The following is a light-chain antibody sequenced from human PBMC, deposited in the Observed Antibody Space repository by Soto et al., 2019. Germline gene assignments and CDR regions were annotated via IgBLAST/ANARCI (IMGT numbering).Light chain of an antibody. Sequence: EIVMTQSPATLSMSPGERATVSCRASQSVSSDLVWYQQKPGQAPILLILHASTRATGIPARFSGSGSGTEFTLTISSLQSEDFAVYYCQQYYNWPRTFGQGTKVDIK. CDR2: HAS. V-gene: IGKV3-15*01. J-gene: IGKJ1*01. CDR1: QSVSSD. CDR3: QQYYNWPRT.